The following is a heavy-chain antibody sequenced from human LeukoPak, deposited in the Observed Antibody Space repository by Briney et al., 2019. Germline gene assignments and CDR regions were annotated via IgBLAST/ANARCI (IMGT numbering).Heavy chain of an antibody. CDR3: AIYNTAGDY. V-gene: IGHV3-21*01. CDR2: INSGSSYI. Sequence: GGSLRLSCAASGLTFSSYSMNWVRQAPGKGPEWVSSINSGSSYIYYADSVKGRFTISRDNAKNSLYLQMTSLRAEDTAVYYCAIYNTAGDYWGQGTLVTVSS. CDR1: GLTFSSYS. D-gene: IGHD1-1*01. J-gene: IGHJ4*02.